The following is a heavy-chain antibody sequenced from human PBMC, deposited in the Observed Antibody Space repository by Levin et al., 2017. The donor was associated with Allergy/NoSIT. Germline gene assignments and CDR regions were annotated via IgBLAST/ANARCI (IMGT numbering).Heavy chain of an antibody. CDR1: GGTFTTST. CDR2: IIPVLGKA. Sequence: ASVKVSCKASGGTFTTSTLNWVRQAPGQGLEWMGRIIPVLGKATYAPKFQGRVTITADKSTSTTYMDMNNLRSDDTAVYYCANERLDTEIHRPGTLDYWGQGTLVAVSS. V-gene: IGHV1-69*02. J-gene: IGHJ4*02. CDR3: ANERLDTEIHRPGTLDY. D-gene: IGHD5-18*01.